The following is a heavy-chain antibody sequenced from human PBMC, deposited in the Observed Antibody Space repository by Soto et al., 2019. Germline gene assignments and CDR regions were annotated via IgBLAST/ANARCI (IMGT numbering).Heavy chain of an antibody. V-gene: IGHV5-51*01. CDR3: ARLEYCSSTSCSSYYYYMDV. CDR2: IYPGDSDT. CDR1: GYSFTSYW. J-gene: IGHJ6*03. D-gene: IGHD2-2*01. Sequence: GESLKISCKGSGYSFTSYWIGWVRQXPGKGLEWMGIIYPGDSDTRYSPSFQGQVTISADKSISTAYLQWSSLKASDTAMYYCARLEYCSSTSCSSYYYYMDVWGKGTTVTVSS.